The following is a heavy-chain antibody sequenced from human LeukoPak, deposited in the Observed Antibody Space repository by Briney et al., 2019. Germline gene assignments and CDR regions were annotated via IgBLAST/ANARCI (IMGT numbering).Heavy chain of an antibody. V-gene: IGHV3-7*01. CDR2: IKQDGSEK. J-gene: IGHJ3*02. CDR3: ARDFDSSGTDAFDI. Sequence: GGSLRLSCAASGLTFSSYWMSWVRQAPGKGLEWVANIKQDGSEKYYVDSVKGRFTISRDNAKNSLYLQMNSLRAEDTAVYYCARDFDSSGTDAFDIWGQGTMVTVSS. CDR1: GLTFSSYW. D-gene: IGHD6-19*01.